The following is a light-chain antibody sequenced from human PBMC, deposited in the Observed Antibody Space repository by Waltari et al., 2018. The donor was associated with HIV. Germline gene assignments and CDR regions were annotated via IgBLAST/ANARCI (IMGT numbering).Light chain of an antibody. CDR1: GSNLLHKF. CDR2: SAD. V-gene: IGLV1-44*01. CDR3: ATWNDKFNNSVVSGGSVL. J-gene: IGLJ2*01. Sequence: TQPPSASGTPGQTVVIPCDGGGSNLLHKFLNWYQPVPGAAPRLLLHSADQRPSGVPDRISGSKFGTSASLVIRELQSDDEADYYCATWNDKFNNSVVSGGSVLFGGGTRLTVL.